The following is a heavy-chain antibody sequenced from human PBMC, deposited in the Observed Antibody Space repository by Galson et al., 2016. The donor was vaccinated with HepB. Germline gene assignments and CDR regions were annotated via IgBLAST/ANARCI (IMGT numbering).Heavy chain of an antibody. V-gene: IGHV3-48*04. CDR1: GFTTSTYW. CDR3: ARTSISYYFDTTGHYSTRNNWFDP. Sequence: SLRLSCAASGFTTSTYWMNWVRQAPGKGLEWVSYISTSGSTIYYADSVKGRFFISRDNARNSLYLHMNSLRAEDTAVYYCARTSISYYFDTTGHYSTRNNWFDPWGQGTLVTVSS. CDR2: ISTSGSTI. D-gene: IGHD3-22*01. J-gene: IGHJ5*02.